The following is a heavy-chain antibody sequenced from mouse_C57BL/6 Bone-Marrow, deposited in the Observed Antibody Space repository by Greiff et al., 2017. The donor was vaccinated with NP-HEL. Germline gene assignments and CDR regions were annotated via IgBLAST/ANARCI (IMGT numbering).Heavy chain of an antibody. D-gene: IGHD1-1*01. V-gene: IGHV1-63*01. CDR2: IYPGGGYT. J-gene: IGHJ2*01. CDR1: GYTFTNYW. Sequence: VQLQQSGAELVRPGTSVKMSCKASGYTFTNYWIGWAKQRPGHGLEWIGDIYPGGGYTNYNEKFKGKATLTADKFSSTAYMQFSSLTSEDSGIYYCERRRWDYFGYWGKGTTLSVAS. CDR3: ERRRWDYFGY.